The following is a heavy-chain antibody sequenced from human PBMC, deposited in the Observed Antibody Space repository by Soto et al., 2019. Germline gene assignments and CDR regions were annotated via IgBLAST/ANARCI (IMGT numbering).Heavy chain of an antibody. J-gene: IGHJ2*01. CDR1: GVSINTGCRF. CDR3: AIALRPPGSPGYWYFEI. CDR2: IYYTGNT. D-gene: IGHD1-26*01. Sequence: QVQLQESGPGLVKPSQTLSLTCTVSGVSINTGCRFWSWVRQHPGKGLEWIGYIYYTGNTDYNPSLRSRLTFSVDTPKKQYSLNLRSVTAADTAVYYCAIALRPPGSPGYWYFEIWGRGTLVTVSS. V-gene: IGHV4-31*03.